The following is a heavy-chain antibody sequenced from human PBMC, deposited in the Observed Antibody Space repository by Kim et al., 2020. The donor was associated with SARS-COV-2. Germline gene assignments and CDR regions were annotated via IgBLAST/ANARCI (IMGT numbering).Heavy chain of an antibody. V-gene: IGHV4-59*01. CDR3: AKSGGYGSSSLH. CDR1: GGSISNYY. J-gene: IGHJ1*01. CDR2: IYYSGST. D-gene: IGHD6-13*01. Sequence: SETLSLTCTVSGGSISNYYWRWIRQSPGKGLEWIGYIYYSGSTNYNPSLKSRVSISVDTSKNQFSLKLSSVTAADTAVYYCAKSGGYGSSSLHWGQGNLV.